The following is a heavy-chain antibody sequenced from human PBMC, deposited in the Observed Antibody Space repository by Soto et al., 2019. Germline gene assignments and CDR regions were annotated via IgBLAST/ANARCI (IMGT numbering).Heavy chain of an antibody. D-gene: IGHD2-21*02. Sequence: QVQLEESGPGLVKPSQTLSLTCTVSGGSVSSADSYWSWIRQAPGKGLEWVGHIYHSGTTYYNPSLKGRLTISVDTSNNQFSLTLSSVTAADTAMYFCTRGRLSGDPTPTHAYRGQGTLLTVSS. CDR1: GGSVSSADSY. CDR2: IYHSGTT. V-gene: IGHV4-30-4*01. J-gene: IGHJ4*02. CDR3: TRGRLSGDPTPTHAY.